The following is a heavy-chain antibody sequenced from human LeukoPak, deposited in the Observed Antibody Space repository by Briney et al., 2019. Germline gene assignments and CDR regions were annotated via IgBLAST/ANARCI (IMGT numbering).Heavy chain of an antibody. CDR3: ARSFLGDWYFDL. Sequence: SETLSLTCAVSGGSISSSNWWSWVRQPPGKGLEWIGEIYYSGSTNYNPSLKSRVTISVDTSKDQFSLRLTSVTAADTAVYYCARSFLGDWYFDLWGRGTLVTVSS. V-gene: IGHV4-4*02. J-gene: IGHJ2*01. D-gene: IGHD1-26*01. CDR1: GGSISSSNW. CDR2: IYYSGST.